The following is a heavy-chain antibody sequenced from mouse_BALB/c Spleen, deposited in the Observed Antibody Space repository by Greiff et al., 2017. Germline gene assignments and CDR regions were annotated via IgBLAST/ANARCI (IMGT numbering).Heavy chain of an antibody. CDR3: ADYDEAY. Sequence: QVQLQQSGPELVKPGASVKISCKASGYAFSSSWMNWVKQRPGQGLEWIGRIYPGDGDTNYNGKFKGKATLTADKSSSTAYMQLSSLTSVDSAVYFCADYDEAYWGQGTLVTVSA. CDR1: GYAFSSSW. V-gene: IGHV1-82*01. CDR2: IYPGDGDT. D-gene: IGHD2-4*01. J-gene: IGHJ3*01.